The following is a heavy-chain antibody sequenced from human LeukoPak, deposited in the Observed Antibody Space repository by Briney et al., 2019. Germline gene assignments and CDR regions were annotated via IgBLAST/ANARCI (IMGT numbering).Heavy chain of an antibody. CDR1: GFIFSDYA. CDR3: ARDRRSGLDH. CDR2: LKQDAYQT. D-gene: IGHD6-19*01. V-gene: IGHV3-7*03. J-gene: IGHJ4*02. Sequence: GGSLRLSCAASGFIFSDYAMSWVRQAPGQGLEWVANLKQDAYQTFYLESVKGRFTISRDNAKNSLYLYMNSLRVEDTAMYYCARDRRSGLDHWGQGALVTVSS.